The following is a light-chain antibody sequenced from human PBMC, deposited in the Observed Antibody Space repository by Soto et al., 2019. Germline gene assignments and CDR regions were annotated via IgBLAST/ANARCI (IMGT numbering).Light chain of an antibody. Sequence: DIQLTQSPSFLSASVGDRVTITCRASQDISSYLAWYQQKPGKAPKLLIYAASTLQSGVPSRFSGSGSGTEFTLTISSRQPEDFATYYCQHRRTFGQGTKLEIK. CDR3: QHRRT. CDR1: QDISSY. CDR2: AAS. V-gene: IGKV1-9*01. J-gene: IGKJ2*01.